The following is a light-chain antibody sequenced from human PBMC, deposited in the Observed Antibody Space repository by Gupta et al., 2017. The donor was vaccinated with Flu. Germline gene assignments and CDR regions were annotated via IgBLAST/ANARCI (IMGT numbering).Light chain of an antibody. Sequence: QSALTQPSSVCGPPAQSITTSRTVSSSVCGSFNLVSWYQKHPGEVPKVMIYEVTKRPSGGSDRFSGSKSGNTASLTISGIQAEDEADYYCCSRFRRGGYAFGTGTKVTVL. J-gene: IGLJ1*01. CDR2: EVT. V-gene: IGLV2-23*02. CDR3: CSRFRRGGYA. CDR1: SSVCGSFNL.